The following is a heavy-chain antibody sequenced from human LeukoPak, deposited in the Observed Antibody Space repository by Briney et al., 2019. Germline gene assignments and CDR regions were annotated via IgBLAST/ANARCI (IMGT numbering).Heavy chain of an antibody. CDR3: ARRRGWKQQLVYFDY. CDR1: GGSIASYY. J-gene: IGHJ4*02. D-gene: IGHD6-13*01. CDR2: LFHSGTR. Sequence: SETLSHTCTVSGGSIASYYWSWIRQPPGKGLEWIGYLFHSGTRRYNPSLKSRVTISADTTKNQIFLTLNSTTAADTAVYYCARRRGWKQQLVYFDYWGQGTLATVSS. V-gene: IGHV4-59*08.